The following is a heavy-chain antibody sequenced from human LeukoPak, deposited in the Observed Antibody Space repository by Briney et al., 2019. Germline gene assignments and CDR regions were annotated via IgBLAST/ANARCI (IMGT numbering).Heavy chain of an antibody. Sequence: SETLSLTCTVSGGSISSYYWSWIRQPPGKGLEWIGYIYYSGSTNYNPSLKSRVTISVDTSKNQFSLKLSSVTAADTAVYYCSRHVQYYYDSSGYYHWYFDLWGRGTLVTVSS. V-gene: IGHV4-59*08. D-gene: IGHD3-22*01. CDR3: SRHVQYYYDSSGYYHWYFDL. CDR2: IYYSGST. J-gene: IGHJ2*01. CDR1: GGSISSYY.